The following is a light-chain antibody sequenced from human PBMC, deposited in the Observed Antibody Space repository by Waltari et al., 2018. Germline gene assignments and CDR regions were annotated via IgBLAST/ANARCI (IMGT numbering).Light chain of an antibody. J-gene: IGKJ1*01. CDR3: QQYNTDSPWT. Sequence: DIQMTQSPSSLSASVGDRVTITCRASQSIDTWLAWYQHKPRKAPKVLIYKASYLESGVPSRFSGSGSGTEFTLTISSLQPDDFATYYCQQYNTDSPWTFGQGTKVEVK. CDR2: KAS. V-gene: IGKV1-5*03. CDR1: QSIDTW.